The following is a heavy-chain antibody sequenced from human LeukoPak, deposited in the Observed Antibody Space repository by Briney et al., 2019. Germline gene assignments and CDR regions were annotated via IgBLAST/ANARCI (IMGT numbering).Heavy chain of an antibody. D-gene: IGHD2-2*01. CDR3: ARGGYCSSPSCSVDRAEYFQH. J-gene: IGHJ1*01. Sequence: SETLSLTCAVYGGSFSGYYWSWIRQPPGKGLEWIGEINHSGSTNYNPSLKSRVTISVDTSKNQFSLNLSSVTAADTAVYYCARGGYCSSPSCSVDRAEYFQHWGQGTLVTVSS. V-gene: IGHV4-34*01. CDR1: GGSFSGYY. CDR2: INHSGST.